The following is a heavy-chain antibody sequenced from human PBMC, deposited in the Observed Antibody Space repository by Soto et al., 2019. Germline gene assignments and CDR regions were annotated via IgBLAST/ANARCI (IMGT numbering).Heavy chain of an antibody. CDR1: GFTFSTYW. D-gene: IGHD1-26*01. Sequence: PGGSLRLSCAASGFTFSTYWMHWVRQAPGKGPVWVSHINIDGTGTTYADSVKGRFTISRDNAKNTLYLQINSLRAEDTAVYYCARSGSGGVFDCWGQGTLVTVSS. CDR3: ARSGSGGVFDC. J-gene: IGHJ4*02. V-gene: IGHV3-74*01. CDR2: INIDGTGT.